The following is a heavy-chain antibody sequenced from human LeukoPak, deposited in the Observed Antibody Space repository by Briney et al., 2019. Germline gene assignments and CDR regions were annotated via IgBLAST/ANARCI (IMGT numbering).Heavy chain of an antibody. CDR1: GGSISSYY. CDR3: ARDLRGRDGYNKFDAFDI. Sequence: PSETLSLTCTVSGGSISSYYWSWIRQPPGKGLEWIGYIYYSGSTNYTPSLKSRVTISVDTSKNQFSLKLSSVTAADTAVYYCARDLRGRDGYNKFDAFDIWGQGTMVTVSS. J-gene: IGHJ3*02. V-gene: IGHV4-59*01. CDR2: IYYSGST. D-gene: IGHD5-24*01.